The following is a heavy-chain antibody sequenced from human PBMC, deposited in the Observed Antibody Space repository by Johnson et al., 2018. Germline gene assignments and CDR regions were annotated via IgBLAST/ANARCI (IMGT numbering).Heavy chain of an antibody. CDR2: ISYDGSDK. CDR3: ANDREYYGSSGSAAYFQH. D-gene: IGHD3-22*01. CDR1: GFTFDDYG. V-gene: IGHV3-30*18. Sequence: QVQLVQSGGGVVRPGGSLRLSCAASGFTFDDYGMSWVRQAPGKGLEWVAVISYDGSDKYYPDSVKGRFTITRDNSKNKLYLQMNSRRAEDTAVYYCANDREYYGSSGSAAYFQHWGQGTLVTVSS. J-gene: IGHJ1*01.